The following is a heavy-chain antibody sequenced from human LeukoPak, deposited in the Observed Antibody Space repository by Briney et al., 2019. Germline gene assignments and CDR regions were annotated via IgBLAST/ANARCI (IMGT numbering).Heavy chain of an antibody. CDR2: ISGSGSST. D-gene: IGHD1-7*01. CDR3: AKTRNYWPPYDY. Sequence: GGSLRLSCAASRVTFSSSALSWVRQAPGKGLDWVSTISGSGSSTYYADSVKGRFTISRDNSKNTLYLQMYSLRAEATAVYYCAKTRNYWPPYDYWGQGTLVTVSS. V-gene: IGHV3-23*01. J-gene: IGHJ4*02. CDR1: RVTFSSSA.